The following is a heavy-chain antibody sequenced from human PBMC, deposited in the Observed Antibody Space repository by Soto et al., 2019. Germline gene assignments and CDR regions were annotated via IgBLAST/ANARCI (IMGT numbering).Heavy chain of an antibody. CDR1: GFTFSSYA. Sequence: EVQLVESRGGLVQPGGSLRLSCAASGFTFSSYAMHWVRQAPGKGLEYLSTISRNGGSTYYANSVKGRFTISRDNSKNTLYLQMGSLRAEDMAVYYCAREGGSYYFDYWGQGTLVTVSS. D-gene: IGHD1-26*01. J-gene: IGHJ4*02. CDR3: AREGGSYYFDY. V-gene: IGHV3-64*01. CDR2: ISRNGGST.